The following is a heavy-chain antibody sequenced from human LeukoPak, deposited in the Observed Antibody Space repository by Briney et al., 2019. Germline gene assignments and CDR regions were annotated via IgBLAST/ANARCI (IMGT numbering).Heavy chain of an antibody. CDR3: ARGVIAVAAPLGFDY. Sequence: GASVKVSCKASGYTFTGYYMHWVRQAPGQGLEWMGWINPNSGGTNYAQKFQGWVTMTRDTSISTAYMELSRLRSDDTAVYYCARGVIAVAAPLGFDYWGQGTLVTVSS. CDR1: GYTFTGYY. CDR2: INPNSGGT. J-gene: IGHJ4*02. D-gene: IGHD6-19*01. V-gene: IGHV1-2*04.